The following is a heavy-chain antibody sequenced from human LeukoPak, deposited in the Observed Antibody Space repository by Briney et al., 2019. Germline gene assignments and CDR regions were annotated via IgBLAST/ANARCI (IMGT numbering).Heavy chain of an antibody. J-gene: IGHJ6*02. D-gene: IGHD6-13*01. Sequence: GGSLRLSCAASGFTFSSYAMSWVRQAPGKGLEWVSGISWNSGSIGYADSVKGRFTISRDNAKNSLYLQMNSLRAEDTALYYCAKDKSSSSWYYYYYGMDVWGQGTTVTVSS. CDR2: ISWNSGSI. CDR3: AKDKSSSSWYYYYYGMDV. CDR1: GFTFSSYA. V-gene: IGHV3-9*01.